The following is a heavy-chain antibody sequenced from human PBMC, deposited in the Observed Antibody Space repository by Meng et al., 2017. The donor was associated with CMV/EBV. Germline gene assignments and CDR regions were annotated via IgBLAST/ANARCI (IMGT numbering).Heavy chain of an antibody. CDR2: INNDGSST. V-gene: IGHV3-74*01. CDR1: GFTFSSYW. Sequence: LSLTCAASGFTFSSYWMHWVRQAPGKGLVWVSRINNDGSSTSYADSVKGRFTISRDNAKHTLYLQMNSLRAEDAAVYYCARDRPWEPLDYWGQGTLVTVSS. D-gene: IGHD1-26*01. CDR3: ARDRPWEPLDY. J-gene: IGHJ4*02.